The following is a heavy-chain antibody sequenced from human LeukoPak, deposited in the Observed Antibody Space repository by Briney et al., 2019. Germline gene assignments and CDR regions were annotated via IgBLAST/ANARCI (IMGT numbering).Heavy chain of an antibody. D-gene: IGHD6-6*01. CDR2: IYYTGNS. Sequence: SETLTLTCTVSDGSISSYYWSWIRQPPGKGLEWIGYIYYTGNSNYNPSLKSRVTMSLDTSKSQFSLTLRSVTAADTAVYYCAREGIYSSSSYFDYWGQGTLLTVSS. CDR3: AREGIYSSSSYFDY. J-gene: IGHJ4*02. CDR1: DGSISSYY. V-gene: IGHV4-59*01.